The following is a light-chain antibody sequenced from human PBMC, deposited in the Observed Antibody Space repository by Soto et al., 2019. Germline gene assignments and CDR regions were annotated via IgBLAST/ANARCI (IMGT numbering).Light chain of an antibody. CDR2: YVS. Sequence: QSALTQPASVSGSPGQSITISCTGTSSDVGSYNYVSWYQQHPGKAPKLMIYYVSNRPSGVSNRFSGSKSGNTASLTISGLQAEDEADYYCTSYTSSNTLVVFGGGTKLTVL. CDR3: TSYTSSNTLVV. CDR1: SSDVGSYNY. J-gene: IGLJ2*01. V-gene: IGLV2-14*03.